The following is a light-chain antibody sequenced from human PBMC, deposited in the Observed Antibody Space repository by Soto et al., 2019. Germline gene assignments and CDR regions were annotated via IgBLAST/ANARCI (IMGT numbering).Light chain of an antibody. CDR1: QSVSSS. CDR2: DAS. Sequence: IVLTQSPATLSLSPGERATLSCRARQSVSSSLAWYQQKPGQAPRLLGYDASNTATGIPARFSGSGSGTDFTLTISSLAPEDFAVYYGYQRGSWPLTFGGGTKVEIK. J-gene: IGKJ4*01. V-gene: IGKV3-11*01. CDR3: YQRGSWPLT.